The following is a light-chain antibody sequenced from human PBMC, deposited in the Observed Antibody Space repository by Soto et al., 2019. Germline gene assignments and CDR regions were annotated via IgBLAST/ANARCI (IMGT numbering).Light chain of an antibody. CDR1: QSFSSD. Sequence: DIQMTQSPSTLSASVGDRVTITCRASQSFSSDLAWYQQKPGKAPTLLISDVSNLQSGIPSRFSGSGSETLFTFSISSLQPDDFGTYYCQQKRAFGQGTKV. J-gene: IGKJ1*01. V-gene: IGKV1-5*01. CDR2: DVS. CDR3: QQKRA.